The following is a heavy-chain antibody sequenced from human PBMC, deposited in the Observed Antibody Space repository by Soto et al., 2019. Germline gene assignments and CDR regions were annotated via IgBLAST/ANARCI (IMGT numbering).Heavy chain of an antibody. J-gene: IGHJ6*02. CDR2: IIPILDIV. CDR3: ASYDSSGYYYVPKYYYGMDV. V-gene: IGHV1-69*02. Sequence: QVQLVQSGAEVKKPGSSVKVSCKTSGGTISSYTITWVRQAPGQGLEWMGRIIPILDIVNYTQKFQGRVTITADESTSTAYMELSSLRSEDTAVYYCASYDSSGYYYVPKYYYGMDVWGQGTTVTVSS. CDR1: GGTISSYT. D-gene: IGHD3-22*01.